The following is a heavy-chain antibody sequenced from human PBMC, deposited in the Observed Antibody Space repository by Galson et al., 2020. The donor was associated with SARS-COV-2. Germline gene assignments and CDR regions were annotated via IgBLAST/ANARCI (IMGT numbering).Heavy chain of an antibody. CDR3: AKDQGSDYGDQLDF. V-gene: IGHV3-23*01. Sequence: GGSMRLSCAASGFTFDRYALAWVRQAPGKGLEWIPSIRNNGVRTYFADSVRGRFAISRDYSKSTVFLQMNNLRAEDTAIYYCAKDQGSDYGDQLDFWGQGTLVTVSS. CDR2: IRNNGVRT. CDR1: GFTFDRYA. J-gene: IGHJ4*02. D-gene: IGHD4-17*01.